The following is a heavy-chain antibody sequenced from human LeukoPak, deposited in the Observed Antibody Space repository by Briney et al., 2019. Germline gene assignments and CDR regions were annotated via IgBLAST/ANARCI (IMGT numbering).Heavy chain of an antibody. CDR3: AKEGGGGSYYFDY. V-gene: IGHV3-23*01. Sequence: GGSLRLSCAASGFTFSRYAMGWVRQAPGKGLEWVSVITGSGDSTSNADSVKGRFTISRDNSKNTLYLQMNSLRADDAAVYYCAKEGGGGSYYFDYWGQGTLVTVSS. CDR1: GFTFSRYA. J-gene: IGHJ4*02. CDR2: ITGSGDST. D-gene: IGHD2-15*01.